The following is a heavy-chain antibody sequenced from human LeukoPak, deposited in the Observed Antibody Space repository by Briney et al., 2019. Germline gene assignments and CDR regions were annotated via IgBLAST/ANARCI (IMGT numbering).Heavy chain of an antibody. CDR1: GFTFSSYG. D-gene: IGHD6-13*01. J-gene: IGHJ4*02. CDR3: AKDRWRAGYFDY. Sequence: GGSLRLSCAASGFTFSSYGMHRVRQAPGKGLEWVAVISYDGSNKYYADSVKGRFTISRDNSENTLYLQMNSLRAEDTAVYDCAKDRWRAGYFDYWGQGTLVTVSS. CDR2: ISYDGSNK. V-gene: IGHV3-30*18.